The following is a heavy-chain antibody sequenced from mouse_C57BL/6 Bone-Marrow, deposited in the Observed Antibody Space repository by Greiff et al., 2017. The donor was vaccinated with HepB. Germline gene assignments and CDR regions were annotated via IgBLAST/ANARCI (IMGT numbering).Heavy chain of an antibody. V-gene: IGHV3-6*01. CDR3: AREEGFAY. CDR1: GYSITSGYY. Sequence: EVKLMESGPGLVKPSQSLSLTCSVTGYSITSGYYWNWIRQFPGNKLEWMGYISYDGSNNYNPSLKNRIPITRDTSKNQFFLKLNSVTTEDTATYYCAREEGFAYWGQGTLVTVSA. J-gene: IGHJ3*01. CDR2: ISYDGSN.